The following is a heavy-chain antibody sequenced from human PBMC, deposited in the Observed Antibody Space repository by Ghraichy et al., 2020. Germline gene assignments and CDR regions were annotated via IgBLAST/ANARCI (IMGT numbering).Heavy chain of an antibody. Sequence: LSLTCAASGFTFSVFAMSWVRQAPGKGLEWVSGTGGSGGRYYADSVKGRFTISRDNSKNTLYLQLNSLRAEDTAVYYCAKGIGSYYYYGMDVWGQGTTVTVSS. J-gene: IGHJ6*02. CDR1: GFTFSVFA. CDR2: TGGSGGR. V-gene: IGHV3-23*01. CDR3: AKGIGSYYYYGMDV. D-gene: IGHD3-10*01.